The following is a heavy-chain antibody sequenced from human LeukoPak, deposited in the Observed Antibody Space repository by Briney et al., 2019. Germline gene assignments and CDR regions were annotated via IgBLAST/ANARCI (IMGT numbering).Heavy chain of an antibody. D-gene: IGHD6-19*01. Sequence: PSETLSLTCTVSGGSISSYYWSWIRQPPGKGLEWIGYIYYSGSTNYSPSLKSRVTISVDTSKNQFSLKLSSVTAADTAVYYCARGSQQGLGYWGQGTLVTVSS. CDR3: ARGSQQGLGY. J-gene: IGHJ4*02. CDR1: GGSISSYY. CDR2: IYYSGST. V-gene: IGHV4-59*01.